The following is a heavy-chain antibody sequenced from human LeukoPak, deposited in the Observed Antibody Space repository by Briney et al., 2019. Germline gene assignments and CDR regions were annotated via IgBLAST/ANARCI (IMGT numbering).Heavy chain of an antibody. CDR2: ICTSGST. CDR3: ARGNRGSYFHY. J-gene: IGHJ4*02. D-gene: IGHD1-26*01. CDR1: GGSIRSGSYY. Sequence: PSETLSLTXTVSGGSIRSGSYYWSWIRHPAGKGLEWIGRICTSGSTNYNPSLKSRVTISVDTSKNQFSLKLSSVTAADTAVYYCARGNRGSYFHYWGQGTLVTVSS. V-gene: IGHV4-61*02.